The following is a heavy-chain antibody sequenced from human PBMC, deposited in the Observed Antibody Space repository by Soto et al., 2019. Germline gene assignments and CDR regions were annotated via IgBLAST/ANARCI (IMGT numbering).Heavy chain of an antibody. J-gene: IGHJ4*02. V-gene: IGHV3-53*01. CDR3: ARESEDLTSNFDY. CDR1: GFTVSSKY. CDR2: IWSAGLT. Sequence: EAQVVESRGGLIQPGGSLRLSCAASGFTVSSKYMTWVRQAPGKGLEWVSIIWSAGLTYYADSVKGRFTISRDNSKNSVYLEMNSLSAEDTAVYYCARESEDLTSNFDYWGQGTLVTVSS.